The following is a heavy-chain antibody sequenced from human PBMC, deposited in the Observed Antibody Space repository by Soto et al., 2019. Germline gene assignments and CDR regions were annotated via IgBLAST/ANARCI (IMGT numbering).Heavy chain of an antibody. CDR2: IYYSGST. CDR3: AREPEGGSYSGWSYYYYGMDV. J-gene: IGHJ6*02. Sequence: SETLSLTCTVSGGSISSGGYYWSWIRQHPGKGLEWIGYIYYSGSTYYNPSLKSRVTISVDTSKNQFSLKLSSVTAADTAVYYCAREPEGGSYSGWSYYYYGMDVWGQGTTVTVSS. CDR1: GGSISSGGYY. V-gene: IGHV4-31*03. D-gene: IGHD1-26*01.